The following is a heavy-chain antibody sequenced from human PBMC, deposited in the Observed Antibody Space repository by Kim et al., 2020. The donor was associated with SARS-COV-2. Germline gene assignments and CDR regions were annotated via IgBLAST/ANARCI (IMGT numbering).Heavy chain of an antibody. V-gene: IGHV4-39*01. Sequence: TPSLKRRVNISDDTAKNQFSLKLSSVTAADTAVYYCARQRKMAVAGTFDIWGQGTMVTVSS. D-gene: IGHD6-19*01. J-gene: IGHJ3*02. CDR3: ARQRKMAVAGTFDI.